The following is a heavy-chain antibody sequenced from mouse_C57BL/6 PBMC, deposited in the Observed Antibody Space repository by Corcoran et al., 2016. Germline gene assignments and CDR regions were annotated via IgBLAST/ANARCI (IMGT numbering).Heavy chain of an antibody. Sequence: EVQLQQSGPELVKPGASVKISCKASGYTFTDYYMNWVKQSHGKSLEWIGDINPNNGGTSYNQKFKGKATLTVDKSSSTAYMELRSLTSEDSAVYYCARRYDPPWAMDYWGQGTSVTVSS. D-gene: IGHD2-3*01. CDR3: ARRYDPPWAMDY. CDR1: GYTFTDYY. CDR2: INPNNGGT. V-gene: IGHV1-26*01. J-gene: IGHJ4*01.